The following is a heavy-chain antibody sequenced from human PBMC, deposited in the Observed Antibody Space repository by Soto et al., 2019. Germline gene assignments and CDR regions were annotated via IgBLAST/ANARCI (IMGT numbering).Heavy chain of an antibody. CDR1: GFTLRSYW. V-gene: IGHV3-7*01. CDR3: ARERHALLTGYFD. J-gene: IGHJ4*02. CDR2: IRQDGSET. D-gene: IGHD3-9*01. Sequence: EVQLVESGGGLVQPGGSLRLSCAASGFTLRSYWMSWVRQAPGKGLEWVANIRQDGSETYYMDSVKGRFTISRDNARNSLHLHMNRLRAEDTAVYYCARERHALLTGYFDWGQGTLVTVSS.